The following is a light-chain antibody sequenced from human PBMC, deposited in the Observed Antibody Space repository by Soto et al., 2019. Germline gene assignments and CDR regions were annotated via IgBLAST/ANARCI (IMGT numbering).Light chain of an antibody. CDR2: SAS. J-gene: IGKJ4*01. CDR3: QQLSRYPLT. Sequence: DIQMTQSPSSLSTSIGDRVTITCRASQRINIYLNWYRQKPGKAPELLIYSASNLQSGVPSRFSGSGSETEFSLTIRALQPEDFATYYCQQLSRYPLTFGGGTKVDIK. V-gene: IGKV1-9*01. CDR1: QRINIY.